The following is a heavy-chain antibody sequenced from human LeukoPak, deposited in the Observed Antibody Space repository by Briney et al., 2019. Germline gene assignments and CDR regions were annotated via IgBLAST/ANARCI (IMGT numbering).Heavy chain of an antibody. CDR3: AKDFTRYGGSYLDY. V-gene: IGHV3-33*06. J-gene: IGHJ4*02. D-gene: IGHD1-26*01. Sequence: PGGSLRLSCAASGFSFSSYSIHWVRQAPGKGLEWVAVIWDDGSKKDYGDSVKGRFTISRDNPKNTVYLQMNSLRAEDTAVYYCAKDFTRYGGSYLDYWGQGTLSPSPQ. CDR2: IWDDGSKK. CDR1: GFSFSSYS.